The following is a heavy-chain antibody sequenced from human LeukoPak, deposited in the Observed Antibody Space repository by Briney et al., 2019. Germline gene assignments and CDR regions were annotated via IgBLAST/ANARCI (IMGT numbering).Heavy chain of an antibody. D-gene: IGHD4-17*01. CDR1: GDSPNTYF. V-gene: IGHV4-59*01. J-gene: IGHJ4*02. CDR3: ASKSTDHGELRFDY. CDR2: IYYTGTT. Sequence: SETLSLTCTISGDSPNTYFWSWIRQPPGKGLEWIGYIYYTGTTNYNPSLKSRVTLSVDTSKNQFSLKVSSVTAADTGVYYCASKSTDHGELRFDYWGQGTLVTVSS.